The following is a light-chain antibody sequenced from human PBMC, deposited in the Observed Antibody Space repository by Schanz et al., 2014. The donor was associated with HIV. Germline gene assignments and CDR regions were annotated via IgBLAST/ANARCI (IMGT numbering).Light chain of an antibody. J-gene: IGLJ3*02. CDR2: EVT. Sequence: QSALTQPPSASGSPGQAVTISCTGTSSDAGGYNYVSWYQQHPGKAPKLMIYEVTKRPSGVPDRFSGSKSGNTASLTVSGLQAEDEADYYCSSYAGNNNGVFGGGTKVTVL. CDR1: SSDAGGYNY. V-gene: IGLV2-8*01. CDR3: SSYAGNNNGV.